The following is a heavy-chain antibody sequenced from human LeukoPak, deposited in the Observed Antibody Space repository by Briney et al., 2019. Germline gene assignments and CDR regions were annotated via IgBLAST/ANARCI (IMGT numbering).Heavy chain of an antibody. CDR2: ISGGGGGT. J-gene: IGHJ4*02. V-gene: IGHV3-23*01. D-gene: IGHD6-19*01. Sequence: GGSLRLSCEASGLTFSSYGMNWVRQAPGKGLEWVSAISGGGGGTYYADSVKGRFTISRDNSKNTLYLQMNSLRAEDAAVYFCAKRVAHSSGAYWDYWGQGILVTVSS. CDR3: AKRVAHSSGAYWDY. CDR1: GLTFSSYG.